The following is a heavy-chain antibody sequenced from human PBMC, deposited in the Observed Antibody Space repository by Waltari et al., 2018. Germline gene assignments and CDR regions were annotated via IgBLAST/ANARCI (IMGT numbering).Heavy chain of an antibody. V-gene: IGHV3-9*01. Sequence: EVQLVESGGGLVQPGRSLRLSCAASGFTFDDYAMHWVRQAPGKGLEWVSGISWNSGSIGYADSVKGRFTISRDNAKNSLYLQMNSLRAEDTALYYCAKDRDIAVAGTGLDVWGKGTTVTVSS. CDR2: ISWNSGSI. CDR3: AKDRDIAVAGTGLDV. CDR1: GFTFDDYA. J-gene: IGHJ6*04. D-gene: IGHD6-19*01.